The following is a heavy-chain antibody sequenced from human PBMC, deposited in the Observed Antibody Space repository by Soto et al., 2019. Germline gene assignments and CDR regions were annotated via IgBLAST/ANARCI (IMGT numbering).Heavy chain of an antibody. CDR2: ISGSGGST. Sequence: GGSLRLSCAASGFTFSSYAMSWVRQAPGKGLEWVSAISGSGGSTYYADSVKGRFTISRDNSKNTLYLQMNSLRAEDTAVYYCAKDQHIVVVVAAINFDYWGQGTLVTVSS. CDR1: GFTFSSYA. D-gene: IGHD2-15*01. CDR3: AKDQHIVVVVAAINFDY. V-gene: IGHV3-23*01. J-gene: IGHJ4*02.